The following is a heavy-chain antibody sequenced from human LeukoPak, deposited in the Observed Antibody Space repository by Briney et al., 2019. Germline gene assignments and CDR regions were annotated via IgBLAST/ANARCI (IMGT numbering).Heavy chain of an antibody. D-gene: IGHD6-13*01. J-gene: IGHJ3*02. Sequence: GGFLRLSCAASGFTFSSYAMSWVRQAPGKGLEWVSAISGSGGSTYYADSVKGRFTISRDNSKNTLYLQMNSLRAEDTAVYYCAKDLSSSWMWGAFDIWGQGTMVTVSS. CDR1: GFTFSSYA. V-gene: IGHV3-23*01. CDR3: AKDLSSSWMWGAFDI. CDR2: ISGSGGST.